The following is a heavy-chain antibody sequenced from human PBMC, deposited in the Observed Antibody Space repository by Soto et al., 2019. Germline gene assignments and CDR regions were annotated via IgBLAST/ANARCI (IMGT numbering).Heavy chain of an antibody. CDR3: ARHQMGATYYYYYGMDV. V-gene: IGHV5-10-1*01. CDR1: GYSFTSYW. D-gene: IGHD1-26*01. J-gene: IGHJ6*02. CDR2: IDPSDSYT. Sequence: GESLKISCKGSGYSFTSYWISWVRQVPGKGLEWMGRIDPSDSYTNYSPSFQGHVTISADKSISTAYLQWSSLKASDTAMYYCARHQMGATYYYYYGMDVWGQGATVTVSS.